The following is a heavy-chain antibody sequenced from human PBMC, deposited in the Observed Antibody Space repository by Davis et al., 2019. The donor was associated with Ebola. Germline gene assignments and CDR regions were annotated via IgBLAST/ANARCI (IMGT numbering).Heavy chain of an antibody. CDR2: ISSSGSTI. Sequence: GESLKISCAASGFTFSSYSMNWVRQAPGKGLEWVSYISSSGSTIYYADSVKGRFTISRDNAKNSLYLQMNSLRAEDTAVHYCARDFKGGYGSGSYYTTRYGMDVWGQGTTVTVSS. D-gene: IGHD3-10*01. CDR1: GFTFSSYS. J-gene: IGHJ6*02. V-gene: IGHV3-48*04. CDR3: ARDFKGGYGSGSYYTTRYGMDV.